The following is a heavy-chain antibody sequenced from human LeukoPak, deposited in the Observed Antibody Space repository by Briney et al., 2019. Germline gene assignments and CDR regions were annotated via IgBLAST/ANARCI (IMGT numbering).Heavy chain of an antibody. Sequence: PGGSLRLSCAASGFTFSSYSMNWVRQAPGKGLEWASSISSSSSYIYYADSVKGRFTISRDNAKNSLYLQMNSLRAEDTAVYYCARDRGYSYGYNWFDPWGQGTLVTVSS. CDR2: ISSSSSYI. CDR1: GFTFSSYS. J-gene: IGHJ5*02. V-gene: IGHV3-21*01. D-gene: IGHD5-18*01. CDR3: ARDRGYSYGYNWFDP.